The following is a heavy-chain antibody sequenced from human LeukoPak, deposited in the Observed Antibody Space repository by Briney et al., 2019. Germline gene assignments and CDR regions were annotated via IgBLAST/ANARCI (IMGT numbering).Heavy chain of an antibody. CDR2: LYISGST. D-gene: IGHD3-10*01. CDR1: GASISSYY. CDR3: ARDLSGSLYFDY. Sequence: SETLSLTCTVSGASISSYYYNWIRQTAGRGLEWIGRLYISGSTDYNPSLKSRVTISVDTSNNQFSLNLNSVTAADTAVYFCARDLSGSLYFDYWGLGVLVTVSS. J-gene: IGHJ4*02. V-gene: IGHV4-4*07.